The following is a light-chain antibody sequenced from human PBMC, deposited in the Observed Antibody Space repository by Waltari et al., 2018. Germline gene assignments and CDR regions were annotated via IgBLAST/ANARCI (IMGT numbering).Light chain of an antibody. CDR2: GAS. Sequence: VLTQSPGTLSLSPGERATLSCRASQSITKRYFAWYQQKPGQAPRLLIYGASSRAAGIPDRFSGSGSGTDFTLIISGLEPEDSAVYYCQQYGSSVMYTFGQGTKLEIK. J-gene: IGKJ2*01. V-gene: IGKV3-20*01. CDR1: QSITKRY. CDR3: QQYGSSVMYT.